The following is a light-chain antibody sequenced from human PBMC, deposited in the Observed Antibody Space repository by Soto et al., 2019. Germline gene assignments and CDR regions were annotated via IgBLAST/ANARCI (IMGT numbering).Light chain of an antibody. V-gene: IGKV2D-29*02. Sequence: DVVMAHTPLSLSVAPGQPACISCKSSHSLLHITGETFLFWYLQKPGQSPQLLIYEVSTRVSGVPDRFSGSGSGTDFTLEISRVETDDVGIYYCMQSTQLPPTFGQGTRLEIK. CDR3: MQSTQLPPT. CDR1: HSLLHITGETF. CDR2: EVS. J-gene: IGKJ5*01.